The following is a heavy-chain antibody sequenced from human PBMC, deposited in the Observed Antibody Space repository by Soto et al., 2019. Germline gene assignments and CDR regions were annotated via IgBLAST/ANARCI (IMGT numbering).Heavy chain of an antibody. CDR1: GGTFSRHA. CDR3: ARGWGYDSNDYYYAY. D-gene: IGHD3-22*01. CDR2: IIPIFGTA. Sequence: QVQLVQSGAEVRKPGSSVKVSCKASGGTFSRHAISWVRQAPGQGLEWMGGIIPIFGTANHAQKFLGRVTIIEDESTRTVYMELSSLRSEDTAMYYCARGWGYDSNDYYYAYWGQGTLVIVSS. V-gene: IGHV1-69*01. J-gene: IGHJ4*02.